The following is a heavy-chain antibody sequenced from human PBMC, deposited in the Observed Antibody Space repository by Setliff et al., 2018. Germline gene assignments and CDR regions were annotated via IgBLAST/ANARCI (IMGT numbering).Heavy chain of an antibody. D-gene: IGHD3-22*01. Sequence: GASVKVSCKASGYTFPSHYMHWVRQAPGLGLEWMGTINPSSGRTSYAQKFQGRVTMTRDTSTSTVYMDMSSLRSEDTAVYYCARDVFPYHYEGAFDIWGQGTMVTVSS. V-gene: IGHV1-46*01. CDR1: GYTFPSHY. J-gene: IGHJ3*02. CDR3: ARDVFPYHYEGAFDI. CDR2: INPSSGRT.